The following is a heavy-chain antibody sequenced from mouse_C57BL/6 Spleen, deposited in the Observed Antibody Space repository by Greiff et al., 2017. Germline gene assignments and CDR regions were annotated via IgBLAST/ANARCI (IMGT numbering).Heavy chain of an antibody. D-gene: IGHD2-2*01. J-gene: IGHJ1*03. CDR1: GYTFTEYT. V-gene: IGHV1-62-2*01. CDR3: ERHEDGYYWYFDV. CDR2: VYPGSGSI. Sequence: QVQLQQSGAELVKPGASVKLSCTASGYTFTEYTIPWVKQRSGQGLEWIGWVYPGSGSIKYKDKFKGKVTLTGDNSSSTVYMELSRVTSDDSAVCFCERHEDGYYWYFDVWGTGTTVTVAS.